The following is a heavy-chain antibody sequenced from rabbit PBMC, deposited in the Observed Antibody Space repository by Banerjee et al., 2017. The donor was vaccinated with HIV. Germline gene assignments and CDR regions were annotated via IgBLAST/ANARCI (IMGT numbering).Heavy chain of an antibody. CDR1: GFSISSTYY. CDR3: ARDGSSSDWDFDL. D-gene: IGHD1-1*01. Sequence: QSLEESGGDLVKPGGTLTLTCTVSGFSISSTYYMCWVRQAPGKGLEWIGCIYTGSGSTYYASWAKGRFTISKTSSTTVTLQMTSLTAADTATYFCARDGSSSDWDFDLWGPGTLVTVS. CDR2: IYTGSGST. V-gene: IGHV1S40*01. J-gene: IGHJ4*01.